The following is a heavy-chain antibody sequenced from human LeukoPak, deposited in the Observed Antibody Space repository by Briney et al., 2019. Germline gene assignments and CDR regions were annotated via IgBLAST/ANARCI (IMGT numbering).Heavy chain of an antibody. J-gene: IGHJ4*02. D-gene: IGHD3-22*01. CDR1: GYTLITYA. CDR2: INAGNGNT. CDR3: ARATNSGYCAGY. Sequence: GASVKVSCKASGYTLITYALYWVRQAPGQRLEWMGWINAGNGNTKYSEKFQGRVIITRDTSASTGYMELSSLRSEDTAVYYCARATNSGYCAGYWGQGTLVTVSS. V-gene: IGHV1-3*01.